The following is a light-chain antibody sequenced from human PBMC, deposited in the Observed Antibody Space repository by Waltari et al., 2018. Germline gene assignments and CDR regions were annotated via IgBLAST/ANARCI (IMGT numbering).Light chain of an antibody. V-gene: IGKV1-39*01. CDR2: AAS. J-gene: IGKJ1*01. CDR1: QTISSY. Sequence: DIQMTQSPSSLSASVGDRVSITCRTSQTISSYLNWYKQKPGKAPNLLIYAASSLQSGVPSRCSGSGSGTDFTLTISSLQSEDFATYYCQQTYSTPRTFGQGTKVEVK. CDR3: QQTYSTPRT.